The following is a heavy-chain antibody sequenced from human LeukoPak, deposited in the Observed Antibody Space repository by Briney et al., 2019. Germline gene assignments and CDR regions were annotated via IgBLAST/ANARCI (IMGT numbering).Heavy chain of an antibody. J-gene: IGHJ4*02. CDR3: VSFYETY. CDR1: GNYW. V-gene: IGHV3-74*01. Sequence: GGSLRLSCAASGNYWMHWVRQAPGKGLVWISHINSDGSWTSYADSVKGRFTISKDNAKNTVYLQMNSLRAEDTAVYYCVSFYETYWGRGTLVTVSS. CDR2: INSDGSWT. D-gene: IGHD2/OR15-2a*01.